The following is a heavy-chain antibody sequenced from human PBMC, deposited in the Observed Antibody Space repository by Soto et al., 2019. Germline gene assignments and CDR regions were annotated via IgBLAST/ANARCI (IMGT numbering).Heavy chain of an antibody. CDR1: GGTFSSYA. CDR3: AKPSGLATAGSAFDY. V-gene: IGHV1-69*06. CDR2: IIPIFGTA. Sequence: ASVKVSCKASGGTFSSYAISWVRQAPGQGLEWMGGIIPIFGTANYAQKFQGRVTITADKSTSTAYMELSSLRSEDTAVYYCAKPSGLATAGSAFDYWGQGTLVTVSS. J-gene: IGHJ4*02. D-gene: IGHD6-13*01.